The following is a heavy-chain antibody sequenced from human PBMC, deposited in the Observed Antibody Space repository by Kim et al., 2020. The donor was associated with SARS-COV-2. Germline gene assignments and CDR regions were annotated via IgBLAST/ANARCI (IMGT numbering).Heavy chain of an antibody. D-gene: IGHD2-2*01. CDR2: ISATSGIT. Sequence: GGSLRLSCEASGFTLSTCAMTWVRQAPGKGLEWVSTISATSGITYYADSVKGRFTVSRDNSKNTLDLQMNSLRAEDTAPHYSATRPCDRPYAPWDYWGQG. V-gene: IGHV3-23*01. CDR3: ATRPCDRPYAPWDY. CDR1: GFTLSTCA. J-gene: IGHJ4*02.